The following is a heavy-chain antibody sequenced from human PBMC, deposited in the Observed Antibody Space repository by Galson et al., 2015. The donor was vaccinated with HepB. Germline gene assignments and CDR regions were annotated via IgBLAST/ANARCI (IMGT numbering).Heavy chain of an antibody. D-gene: IGHD1-7*01. Sequence: SVKVSCKASGGTFSSYAISWVRQAPGQGLEWMGGIIPIFGTANYAQKFQGRVTITADESTSTAYMELSSLRSEDAAVYYCARGKTRRITGTTNHYYYYYMHVWGKGTTVTVSS. V-gene: IGHV1-69*13. CDR3: ARGKTRRITGTTNHYYYYYMHV. J-gene: IGHJ6*03. CDR1: GGTFSSYA. CDR2: IIPIFGTA.